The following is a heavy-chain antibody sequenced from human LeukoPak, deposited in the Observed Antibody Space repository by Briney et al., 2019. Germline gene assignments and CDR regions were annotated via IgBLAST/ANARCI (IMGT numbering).Heavy chain of an antibody. J-gene: IGHJ4*02. CDR1: GFTFSSYS. Sequence: GGSLRLSCAASGFTFSSYSMNWVRQAPGKGLEWVSSISSSSSYIYHADSVKGRFTISRDNAKNSLYLQMNSLRAEDTAVYYCARFDYGDYFDYWGQGTLVTVSS. D-gene: IGHD4-17*01. V-gene: IGHV3-21*01. CDR3: ARFDYGDYFDY. CDR2: ISSSSSYI.